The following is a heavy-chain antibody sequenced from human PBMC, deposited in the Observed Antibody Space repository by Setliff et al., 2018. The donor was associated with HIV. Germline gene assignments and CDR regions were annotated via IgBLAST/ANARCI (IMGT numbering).Heavy chain of an antibody. D-gene: IGHD1-26*01. Sequence: SETLSLTCTVSGGSISDDGYNWCWIRQSPRKGLEWIGCISYSGNTYHNPSLKSRLSIFLYTSKNHFSLNLTSVTAADTAVYYCAREVVPIIGGRGWLAPWGQGTLVTVSS. CDR1: GGSISDDGYN. CDR3: AREVVPIIGGRGWLAP. J-gene: IGHJ5*02. V-gene: IGHV4-31*03. CDR2: ISYSGNT.